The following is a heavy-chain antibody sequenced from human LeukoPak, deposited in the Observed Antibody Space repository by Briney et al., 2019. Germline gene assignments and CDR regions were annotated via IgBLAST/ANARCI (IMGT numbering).Heavy chain of an antibody. Sequence: GGSLRLSCAAPGFTFSSYWMHWVRQAPGKGLVWVSRIKSDRTTNYADSVKGRFTISRDNAKNTLSLQMNSLRAEDTGVYYCARAPSEIGGYYPEYFRHWGQGTLVTVSS. V-gene: IGHV3-74*01. D-gene: IGHD3-22*01. CDR1: GFTFSSYW. CDR3: ARAPSEIGGYYPEYFRH. CDR2: IKSDRTT. J-gene: IGHJ1*01.